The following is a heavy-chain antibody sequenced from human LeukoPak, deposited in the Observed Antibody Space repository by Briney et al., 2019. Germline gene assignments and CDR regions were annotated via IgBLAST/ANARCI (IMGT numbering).Heavy chain of an antibody. CDR1: GGSISTYY. CDR2: VYYSGST. J-gene: IGHJ4*02. CDR3: ARSGGSGQIEAGY. D-gene: IGHD6-19*01. V-gene: IGHV4-59*01. Sequence: PSETLFLTCTVSGGSISTYYWSWIRQPPGKGLEWIGYVYYSGSTNHNPSLKSRVTISVDTSKNQFSLKLSSVTAADTAVYHCARSGGSGQIEAGYWGQGTLVTVSS.